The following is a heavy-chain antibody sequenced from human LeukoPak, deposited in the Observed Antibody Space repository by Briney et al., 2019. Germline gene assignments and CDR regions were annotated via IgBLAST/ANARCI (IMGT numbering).Heavy chain of an antibody. V-gene: IGHV3-30*19. J-gene: IGHJ4*02. CDR1: GFTFSSYG. CDR3: ARDLDSGSYYFDY. D-gene: IGHD6-13*01. Sequence: GGSLRLSCAASGFTFSSYGMHWVRQAPGKGLEWVAVISYDGSNKYYADSVKGRFTISRDNSKNTLYLQMNSLRAEDTAVYYCARDLDSGSYYFDYWGQGTLVTVSS. CDR2: ISYDGSNK.